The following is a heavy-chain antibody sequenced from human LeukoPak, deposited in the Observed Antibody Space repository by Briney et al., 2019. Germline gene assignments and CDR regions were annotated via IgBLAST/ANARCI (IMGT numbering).Heavy chain of an antibody. CDR2: ILPIFGTA. CDR3: ARACGRFPDAFDF. CDR1: GGTFSSYD. D-gene: IGHD1-26*01. J-gene: IGHJ3*01. V-gene: IGHV1-69*13. Sequence: SVKVSCKVSGGTFSSYDINWVRQAPGQGLEWMGGILPIFGTAKYTQKFQGRVTITADESTSSVYMDLSSLMSGDTAVYYCARACGRFPDAFDFWGQGTMVIDSS.